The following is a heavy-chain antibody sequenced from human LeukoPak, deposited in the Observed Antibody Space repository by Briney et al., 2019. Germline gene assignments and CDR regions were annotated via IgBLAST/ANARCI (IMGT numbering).Heavy chain of an antibody. CDR1: GYTFTSYY. Sequence: GASVKVSCKASGYTFTSYYIHWVRQAPGQGLEWMGIINPSGGSTSYAQNFQGRVTTTRDTSTSTVYMELYSPRSEDTAVYYCARAGPLAGGVSDDNFDIWGQGTLVTVSS. D-gene: IGHD3-9*01. CDR3: ARAGPLAGGVSDDNFDI. CDR2: INPSGGST. V-gene: IGHV1-46*01. J-gene: IGHJ4*02.